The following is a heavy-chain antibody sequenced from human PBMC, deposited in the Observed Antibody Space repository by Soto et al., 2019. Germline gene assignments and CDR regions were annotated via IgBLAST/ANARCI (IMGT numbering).Heavy chain of an antibody. V-gene: IGHV1-18*01. D-gene: IGHD3-3*01. Sequence: ASVKVSCKASGYTFTSYGISWVRQAPGQGLEWMGWISAYNGNTNYAQKPQGRVTMTTDTSTSTAYMELRSLRSDDTAVYYCATTRVLRFLEWLFGAWGQGTMVTVSS. J-gene: IGHJ3*01. CDR1: GYTFTSYG. CDR3: ATTRVLRFLEWLFGA. CDR2: ISAYNGNT.